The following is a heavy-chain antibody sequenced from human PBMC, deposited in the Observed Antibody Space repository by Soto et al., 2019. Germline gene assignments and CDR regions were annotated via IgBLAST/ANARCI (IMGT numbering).Heavy chain of an antibody. V-gene: IGHV3-21*02. CDR2: IDTSSTYM. D-gene: IGHD1-20*01. Sequence: EVQLVESGGGLVKPGGSLRLSCAASGFTFSSFTMNWVRQAPGKGLEWVSSIDTSSTYMYYADSVTGRFTISRDNAKKSVYLEIRSLRAEDTGVYYCARETWSYSWNDGRMDVWGQGTTVTVSS. CDR3: ARETWSYSWNDGRMDV. J-gene: IGHJ6*02. CDR1: GFTFSSFT.